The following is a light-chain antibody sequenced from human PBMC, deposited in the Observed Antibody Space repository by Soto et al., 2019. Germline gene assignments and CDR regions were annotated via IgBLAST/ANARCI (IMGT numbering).Light chain of an antibody. CDR2: GAS. Sequence: ELVMTQSPVTLSVSPGERATLSCRASQSVSNNFAWYQQKPGQAPSLLIYGASTRATGIPARFSGSGCGTEFTLTISSLQSQDFAVYYCQQYNNWPPSTFGQGTRLEIK. CDR3: QQYNNWPPST. V-gene: IGKV3-15*01. J-gene: IGKJ5*01. CDR1: QSVSNN.